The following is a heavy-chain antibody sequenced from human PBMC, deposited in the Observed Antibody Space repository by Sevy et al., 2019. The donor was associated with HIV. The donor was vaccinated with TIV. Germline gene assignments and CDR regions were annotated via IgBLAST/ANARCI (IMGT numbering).Heavy chain of an antibody. CDR1: GFTFSTYW. J-gene: IGHJ4*02. Sequence: GGSLRLSCAASGFTFSTYWMTWVRQAPGKGLEWVANINQDGSKKNYVDSMKGRFTISRDNAKNSLYVQMNSLRAEDTAVYYCARVGIFEGSESQFRFIDYWGQGILVTVSS. D-gene: IGHD3-10*01. CDR3: ARVGIFEGSESQFRFIDY. CDR2: INQDGSKK. V-gene: IGHV3-7*01.